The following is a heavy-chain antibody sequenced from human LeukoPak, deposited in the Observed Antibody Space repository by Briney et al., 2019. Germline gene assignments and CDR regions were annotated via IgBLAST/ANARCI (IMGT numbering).Heavy chain of an antibody. CDR3: ARREAAAGTWWFDP. CDR2: IYPGDSDT. V-gene: IGHV5-51*01. J-gene: IGHJ5*02. CDR1: GYSFTTYW. Sequence: GESLKISCQGSGYSFTTYWIGWVRQMPGKGLEWMGNIYPGDSDTRYSPSFKGQVTISADKSIGTAYLQWSSLKASDTAMYYCARREAAAGTWWFDPWGQGTLVTVSS. D-gene: IGHD6-13*01.